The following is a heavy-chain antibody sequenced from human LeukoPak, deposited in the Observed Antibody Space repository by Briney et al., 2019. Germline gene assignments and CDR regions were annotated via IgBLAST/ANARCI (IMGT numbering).Heavy chain of an antibody. CDR2: MNPNSGNT. CDR1: GYTFTSYD. CDR3: ARQQVYYYDSSGSYDY. J-gene: IGHJ4*02. Sequence: ASVKVSCKASGYTFTSYDINWVRQATGQGLEWMGWMNPNSGNTGYAQKFQGRVTMTRNTSISTAYMELSSLRSEDTAVYYCARQQVYYYDSSGSYDYWGQGTLVTVSS. D-gene: IGHD3-22*01. V-gene: IGHV1-8*01.